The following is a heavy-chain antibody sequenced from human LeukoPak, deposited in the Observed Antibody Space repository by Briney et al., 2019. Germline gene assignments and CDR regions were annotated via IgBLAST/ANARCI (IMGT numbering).Heavy chain of an antibody. V-gene: IGHV1-8*01. J-gene: IGHJ4*02. CDR1: GYTFTSYD. CDR3: ARAQTNIAAAGTWTDFDY. CDR2: MNPNSGNT. D-gene: IGHD6-13*01. Sequence: ASVKVSCKASGYTFTSYDINWVRQATGQGLEWMGWMNPNSGNTGHAQKFQGRVTMTRNTSISTAYMELSSLRSEDTAVYYCARAQTNIAAAGTWTDFDYWGQGTLVTVSS.